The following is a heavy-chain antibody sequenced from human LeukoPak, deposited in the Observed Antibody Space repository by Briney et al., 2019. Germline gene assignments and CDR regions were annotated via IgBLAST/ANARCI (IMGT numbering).Heavy chain of an antibody. V-gene: IGHV4-59*01. J-gene: IGHJ6*03. Sequence: SETLSLTCTVSGGSISSYYWSWIRQPPGKGLEWIGYIYYSGSTNYNPSLKSRVTISVDTSKNQFSLKPSSVTAADTAVYYCARETSQKGAHYMDVWGKGTTVTISS. CDR2: IYYSGST. D-gene: IGHD3-16*01. CDR1: GGSISSYY. CDR3: ARETSQKGAHYMDV.